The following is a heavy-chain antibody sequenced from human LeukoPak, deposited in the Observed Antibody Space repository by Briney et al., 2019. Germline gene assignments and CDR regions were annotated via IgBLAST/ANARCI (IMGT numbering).Heavy chain of an antibody. CDR3: ARKPYGDHGDSWFDP. CDR1: GYTFTSYD. Sequence: ASVKVSCKASGYTFTSYDINWVRQATGQGLEWMGWMNPNSGNTGYAQKFQGRVTMTRNTSISTAYMELSSLRSEDTAVYYCARKPYGDHGDSWFDPWGQGTLVTVSS. J-gene: IGHJ5*02. V-gene: IGHV1-8*01. D-gene: IGHD4-17*01. CDR2: MNPNSGNT.